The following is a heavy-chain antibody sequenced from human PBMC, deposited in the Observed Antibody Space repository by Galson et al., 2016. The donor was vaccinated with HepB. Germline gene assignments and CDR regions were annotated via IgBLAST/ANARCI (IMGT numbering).Heavy chain of an antibody. D-gene: IGHD1-26*01. CDR2: ISGSGGST. Sequence: SLRLSCAASGFTFSSYAMSWVRQAPGKGLEWVSAISGSGGSTYYAASVKGRFTISRDNSKNTLYLQMNSLRAEDTAVYYCAKDGRSGYPPSYFAGYYFDYWGQGTLVTVSS. V-gene: IGHV3-23*01. J-gene: IGHJ4*02. CDR1: GFTFSSYA. CDR3: AKDGRSGYPPSYFAGYYFDY.